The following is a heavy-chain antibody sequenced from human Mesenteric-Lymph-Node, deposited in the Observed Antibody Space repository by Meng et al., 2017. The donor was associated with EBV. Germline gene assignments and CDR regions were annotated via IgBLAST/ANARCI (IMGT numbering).Heavy chain of an antibody. J-gene: IGHJ4*02. Sequence: QLVQSGSELKNPGASVKVSCKASGYTFNTYAMNWVRQAPGQGLEWMGWINTDTGNPTYAQGFTGRFVFSLDTSVSTTYLEISSLKTEDTAVYYCARDLQGTVSTDYFDHWGQGTLVTVSS. CDR2: INTDTGNP. CDR3: ARDLQGTVSTDYFDH. CDR1: GYTFNTYA. V-gene: IGHV7-4-1*02. D-gene: IGHD5/OR15-5a*01.